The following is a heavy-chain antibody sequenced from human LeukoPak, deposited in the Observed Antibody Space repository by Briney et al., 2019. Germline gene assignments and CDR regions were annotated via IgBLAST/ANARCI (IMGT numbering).Heavy chain of an antibody. D-gene: IGHD3-10*01. Sequence: SVKVSCKASGGTFSSYAISWVRQAPGQGLEWMGGIIPIFGTANYAQKFQGRVTITADESTSTAYMELSSLRSEDTAVYYCVGSGSYYRRGDYWGQGTLVTVSS. J-gene: IGHJ4*02. CDR2: IIPIFGTA. V-gene: IGHV1-69*13. CDR3: VGSGSYYRRGDY. CDR1: GGTFSSYA.